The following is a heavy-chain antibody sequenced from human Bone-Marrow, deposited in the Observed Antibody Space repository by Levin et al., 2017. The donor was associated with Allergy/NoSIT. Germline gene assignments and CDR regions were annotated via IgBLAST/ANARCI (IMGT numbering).Heavy chain of an antibody. CDR3: ARQYDFWSGYPGDY. CDR1: GGSISSSSYY. J-gene: IGHJ4*02. V-gene: IGHV4-39*01. Sequence: SETLSLTCTVSGGSISSSSYYWGWIRQPPGKGLEWIGSIYYSGSTYYNPSLKSRVTISVDTSKNQFSLKLSSVTAADTAVYYCARQYDFWSGYPGDYWGQGTLVTVSS. CDR2: IYYSGST. D-gene: IGHD3-3*01.